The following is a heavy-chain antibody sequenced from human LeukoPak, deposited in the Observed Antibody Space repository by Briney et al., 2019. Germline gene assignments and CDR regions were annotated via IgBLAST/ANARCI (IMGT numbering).Heavy chain of an antibody. V-gene: IGHV1-69*05. D-gene: IGHD3-22*01. CDR3: AVYDSSGYYPGWYSFDI. J-gene: IGHJ3*02. CDR2: IVPIFGTA. Sequence: SVKVSCKASGGTFSSYAISWVRQAPGQGLEWMGRIVPIFGTANYAQKFQGRVTITTDESTSTAYMELSSLRSEDTAVYYSAVYDSSGYYPGWYSFDIWGQGTMVTVSS. CDR1: GGTFSSYA.